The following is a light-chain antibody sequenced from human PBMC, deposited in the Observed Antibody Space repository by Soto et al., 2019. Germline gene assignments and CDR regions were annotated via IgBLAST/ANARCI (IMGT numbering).Light chain of an antibody. Sequence: QSVLTQPPSVSGAPGQRVTISCTGSSSNIGAGYDVHWYQQLPGTAPKLLTYGNSNRPSGVPDRFSGSKSGTSASRAITGLQAEDEADYYCQSYDSRLSGSVVFGGGTNLTVL. CDR1: SSNIGAGYD. CDR2: GNS. J-gene: IGLJ2*01. CDR3: QSYDSRLSGSVV. V-gene: IGLV1-40*01.